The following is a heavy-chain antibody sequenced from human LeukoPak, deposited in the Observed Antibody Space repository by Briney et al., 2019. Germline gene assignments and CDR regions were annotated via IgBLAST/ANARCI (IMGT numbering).Heavy chain of an antibody. V-gene: IGHV3-53*01. CDR2: IYSGGSS. Sequence: PGGSLRLSCAASGFTFSDYYMTWVRQAPGKGLEWVSLIYSGGSSYYADSVKGRFTISRDNSKNTLYLQMNSLRAEDTAVYYCARGSRSGPRDFDYWGQGTLVTVSS. CDR1: GFTFSDYY. CDR3: ARGSRSGPRDFDY. J-gene: IGHJ4*02. D-gene: IGHD2-15*01.